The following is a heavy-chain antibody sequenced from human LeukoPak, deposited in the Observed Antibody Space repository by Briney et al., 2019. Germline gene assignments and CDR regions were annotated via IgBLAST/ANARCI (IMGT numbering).Heavy chain of an antibody. CDR1: GGSFSGYY. V-gene: IGHV4-34*01. J-gene: IGHJ4*02. Sequence: SETLSLTCAVYGGSFSGYYWSWIRQPPGKGLEWIGEINHSGSTNYNPSLKSRVTISVDTSKNQFSLKLSSVTAADTAVYYCAREGPYGDHFYFDYWGQGTLVTVSS. CDR3: AREGPYGDHFYFDY. CDR2: INHSGST. D-gene: IGHD4-17*01.